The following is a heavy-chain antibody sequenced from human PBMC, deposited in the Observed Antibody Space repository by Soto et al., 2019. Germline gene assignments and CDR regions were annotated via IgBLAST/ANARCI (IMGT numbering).Heavy chain of an antibody. CDR2: ISWNSGSI. CDR1: GFTFDDYA. Sequence: EVQLVESGGGLVQPGRSLRLSCAASGFTFDDYAMHWVRQAPGKGLEWVSGISWNSGSIGYADSVKGRFTISRDNAKNSLDLQMNSLRAEDTALYYCAKGPIYQAALDYWGQGTLVTVSS. CDR3: AKGPIYQAALDY. J-gene: IGHJ4*02. V-gene: IGHV3-9*01. D-gene: IGHD2-2*01.